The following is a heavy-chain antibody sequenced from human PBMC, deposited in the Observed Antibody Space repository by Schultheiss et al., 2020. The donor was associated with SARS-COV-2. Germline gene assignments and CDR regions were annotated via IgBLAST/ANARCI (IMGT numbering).Heavy chain of an antibody. CDR1: GGSISTYY. CDR3: ATGSGGI. Sequence: SETLSLTCTVSGGSISTYYWSWVRQPADKGLEWIGRFHTSGTTNYNPSLKSRVTISVDTSKNQFSLKLSSVTAADTAVYYCATGSGGIWGQGTMVTVSS. V-gene: IGHV4-4*07. D-gene: IGHD3-10*01. CDR2: FHTSGTT. J-gene: IGHJ3*02.